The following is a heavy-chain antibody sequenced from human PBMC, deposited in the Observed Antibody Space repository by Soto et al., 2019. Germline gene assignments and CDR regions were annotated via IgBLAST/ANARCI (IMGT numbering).Heavy chain of an antibody. CDR1: GFTFSSYA. Sequence: QVQLVESGGGVVQPGRSLRLSCAASGFTFSSYAMHWVRQAPGKGLEWVAVISYDGSNKYYADSVKGRFTISRDNSKNTLYLQMNSLRAEDTAVYYCXXEFXDXDYVFDYWGQGTLVTVSS. J-gene: IGHJ4*02. CDR2: ISYDGSNK. CDR3: XXEFXDXDYVFDY. V-gene: IGHV3-30-3*01. D-gene: IGHD4-17*01.